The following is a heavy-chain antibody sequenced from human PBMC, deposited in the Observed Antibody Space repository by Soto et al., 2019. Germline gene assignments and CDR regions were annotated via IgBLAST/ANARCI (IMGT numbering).Heavy chain of an antibody. CDR3: AHYRSGPALDI. CDR2: IYYSGST. V-gene: IGHV4-30-4*01. D-gene: IGHD6-19*01. Sequence: QVQLQESGPGLVKPSQTLSLTCTVSGGSISSGDYYWICIRHPPGKGLEWIGYIYYSGSTYYNPSLKRRVTISVDTSKNQFSLKLSSVTAADTAVYYCAHYRSGPALDIWGQGTMVTVSS. CDR1: GGSISSGDYY. J-gene: IGHJ3*02.